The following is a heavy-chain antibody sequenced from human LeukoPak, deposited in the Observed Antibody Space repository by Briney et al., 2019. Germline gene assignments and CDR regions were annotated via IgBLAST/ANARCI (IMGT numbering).Heavy chain of an antibody. J-gene: IGHJ4*02. CDR2: INPNSGRT. CDR1: RSPFTGYY. D-gene: IGHD4-11*01. V-gene: IGHV1-2*02. Sequence: PVRPCCKAARSPFTGYYILWVPQAPGHGLEGMGWINPNSGRTNYAQKLQGRVTMSRDTSISTAYMALSRLTADDTAVYYCARAPIERDYSNSDYWGRGTLVTVSS. CDR3: ARAPIERDYSNSDY.